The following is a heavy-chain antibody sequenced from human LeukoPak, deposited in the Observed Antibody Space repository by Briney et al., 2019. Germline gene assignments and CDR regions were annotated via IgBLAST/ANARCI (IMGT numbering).Heavy chain of an antibody. Sequence: SETLSLTCTVSGGSISSYYWSWIRQPPGKGLEWIGYIYYSGSTNYNPSLKSRVTISVDTSKNQFSLKLSSVTAADTAVYYCARVPGLGYCSGGSCYSDWYFDLWGRGTLVTVSS. CDR1: GGSISSYY. CDR2: IYYSGST. D-gene: IGHD2-15*01. J-gene: IGHJ2*01. V-gene: IGHV4-59*08. CDR3: ARVPGLGYCSGGSCYSDWYFDL.